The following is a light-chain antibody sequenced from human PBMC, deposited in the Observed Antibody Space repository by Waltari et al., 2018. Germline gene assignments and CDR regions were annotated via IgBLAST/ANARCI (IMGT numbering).Light chain of an antibody. CDR2: AAA. CDR1: QSVSSN. Sequence: EIVMTQSPATLSVSPGERATLSCRASQSVSSNLAWYQQKPGLAPRLLIYAAATRATDIPARFSGSGSGTEFTLTISSLQSEDFAVYYCQQYNNWPPYTFGQGTKLEIK. J-gene: IGKJ2*01. V-gene: IGKV3D-15*01. CDR3: QQYNNWPPYT.